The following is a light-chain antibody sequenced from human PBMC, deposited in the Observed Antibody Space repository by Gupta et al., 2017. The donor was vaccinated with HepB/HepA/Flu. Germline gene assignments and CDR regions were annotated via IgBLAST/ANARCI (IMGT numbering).Light chain of an antibody. Sequence: DIQMTQSPSSLSASVGDRVTITCRASQTIGNYLAWFLQKPGKAPKSLIYAAPSLQRGVPSRFSGSGSGTDFTLTISSLQPEDFATYYCQQYNTYPITFGQGTRLEIK. CDR2: AAP. CDR3: QQYNTYPIT. CDR1: QTIGNY. V-gene: IGKV1-16*01. J-gene: IGKJ5*01.